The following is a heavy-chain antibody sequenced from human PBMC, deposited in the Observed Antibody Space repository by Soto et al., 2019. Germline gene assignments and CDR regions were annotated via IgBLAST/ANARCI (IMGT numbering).Heavy chain of an antibody. Sequence: QVQLVQSGAEVEKPGSSVKVSCKASGGTFSSYAISWVRQAPGQGREWMGGIIPIFGTANYAQKFQGRVTITADESTSTAYMELSSLRSEDTAVYYRARDEYGDNGESFQHWGQGTLVTVSS. CDR1: GGTFSSYA. CDR3: ARDEYGDNGESFQH. D-gene: IGHD4-17*01. V-gene: IGHV1-69*01. J-gene: IGHJ1*01. CDR2: IIPIFGTA.